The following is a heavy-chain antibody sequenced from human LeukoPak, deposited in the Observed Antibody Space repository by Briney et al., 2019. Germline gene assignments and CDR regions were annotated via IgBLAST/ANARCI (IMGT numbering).Heavy chain of an antibody. V-gene: IGHV4-34*01. D-gene: IGHD1-26*01. Sequence: KPSETLSLTCAVYGGSFSGYYWSWIRQPPGKGLEWIGEINHSGSTNYNPSLKSRVTISVDTSKNQFSLKLSSVTAADTAVYYCARGQARAGLIVGATGFDYWGQGTLVTVST. J-gene: IGHJ4*02. CDR1: GGSFSGYY. CDR3: ARGQARAGLIVGATGFDY. CDR2: INHSGST.